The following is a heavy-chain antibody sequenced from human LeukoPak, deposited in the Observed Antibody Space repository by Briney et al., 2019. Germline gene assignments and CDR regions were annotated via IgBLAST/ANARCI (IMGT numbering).Heavy chain of an antibody. D-gene: IGHD5-18*01. J-gene: IGHJ4*02. CDR1: GFTFSSYW. Sequence: GGSLRPSCAASGFTFSSYWMSWVRQAPGKGLEWVANIKQDGSQKYSADSVKRRFTISRDNAENSLYLQMNSLRVEDTAFYYCARDLAYSRLDYWGQGMLVTVSS. CDR3: ARDLAYSRLDY. V-gene: IGHV3-7*01. CDR2: IKQDGSQK.